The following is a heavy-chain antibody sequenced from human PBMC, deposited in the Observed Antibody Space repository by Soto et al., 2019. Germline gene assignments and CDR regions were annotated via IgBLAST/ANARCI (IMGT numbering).Heavy chain of an antibody. V-gene: IGHV3-23*01. Sequence: PGGSLRLSCAASGFTFSSYAMSWVRQAPGKGLEWVSAISGSGGSTYYADSVKGRFTISRDNSKNTLYLQMNSLRAEDTAVYYCARHYYDSSGCLDYWGQGTLVTVSS. J-gene: IGHJ4*02. CDR3: ARHYYDSSGCLDY. CDR2: ISGSGGST. CDR1: GFTFSSYA. D-gene: IGHD3-22*01.